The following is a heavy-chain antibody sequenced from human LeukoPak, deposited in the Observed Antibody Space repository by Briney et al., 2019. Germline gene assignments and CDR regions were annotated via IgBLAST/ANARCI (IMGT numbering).Heavy chain of an antibody. D-gene: IGHD3-3*01. Sequence: GGSLRLSCAASGFTFSSYAMSWVRQAPGKGLEWVSAISGSGGSTYYADSVKGRFTISRDNSKNTLYLQMNSLRAEDTAVYYCAKIMRNGYYTYYYYGMDVWGQGTTVTVSS. J-gene: IGHJ6*02. CDR2: ISGSGGST. CDR3: AKIMRNGYYTYYYYGMDV. V-gene: IGHV3-23*01. CDR1: GFTFSSYA.